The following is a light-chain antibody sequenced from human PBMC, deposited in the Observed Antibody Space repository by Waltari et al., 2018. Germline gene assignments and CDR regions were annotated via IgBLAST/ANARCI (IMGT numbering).Light chain of an antibody. J-gene: IGKJ4*01. Sequence: VMTQSPAALSVSPGERVTLSCKASQKIDNNLAWYQQKPGQSPRLLIYGASTRATGVPARFSGSGSGTEFTLTISSLQSEDCAVFYCQQYNRWPPLTFGGGTKVEIK. CDR3: QQYNRWPPLT. CDR2: GAS. CDR1: QKIDNN. V-gene: IGKV3-15*01.